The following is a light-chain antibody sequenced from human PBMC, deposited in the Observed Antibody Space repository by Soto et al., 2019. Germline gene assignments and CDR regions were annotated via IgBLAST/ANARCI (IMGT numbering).Light chain of an antibody. CDR2: DAS. J-gene: IGKJ4*01. CDR3: QQRSDWPLT. Sequence: EIVLAQSPATLSLSPGDRATLSCRASRSVGDYLAWYQQTPGQPPRLLIYDASNRATGIPARFSGSGSGTDFTLTISSLEPEDFAVYYCQQRSDWPLTFGGGTKVEIK. CDR1: RSVGDY. V-gene: IGKV3-11*01.